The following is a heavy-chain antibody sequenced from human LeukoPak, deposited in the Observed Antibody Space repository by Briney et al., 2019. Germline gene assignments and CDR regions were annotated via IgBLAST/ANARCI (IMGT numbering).Heavy chain of an antibody. CDR1: GFIFSDYY. V-gene: IGHV3-11*04. D-gene: IGHD6-13*01. Sequence: GGSLRLSCAASGFIFSDYYMSWIRQAPGKGLEWVSYISSSGSTIYYADSVKGRFTISRDNAKNSLYLQMNSLRAEDTAVYYCARGKYSSSWMDWFDPWGQGTLVTVSS. CDR2: ISSSGSTI. J-gene: IGHJ5*02. CDR3: ARGKYSSSWMDWFDP.